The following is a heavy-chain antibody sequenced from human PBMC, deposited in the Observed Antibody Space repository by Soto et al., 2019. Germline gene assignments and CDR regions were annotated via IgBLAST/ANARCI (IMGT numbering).Heavy chain of an antibody. J-gene: IGHJ5*02. CDR1: GYTFTSYG. CDR3: ASRGNWFDP. CDR2: ISAYNGNT. D-gene: IGHD3-10*01. Sequence: QVQLVQSGAEVKKPGASVKVSCKASGYTFTSYGISWVRQAPGQGLEWMGWISAYNGNTNYAQKRQGRVTMTTDTPTSTAYIQLRGQRSDDTAVYYCASRGNWFDPWGQGTLVTVSS. V-gene: IGHV1-18*01.